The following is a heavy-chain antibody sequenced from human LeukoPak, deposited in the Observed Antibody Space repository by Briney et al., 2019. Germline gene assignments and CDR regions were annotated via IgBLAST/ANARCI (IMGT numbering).Heavy chain of an antibody. CDR3: VKDVAGSYAFDY. V-gene: IGHV3-64D*09. J-gene: IGHJ4*02. D-gene: IGHD1-26*01. Sequence: GGSLRLSCSASGFTFSRYAMHWVRQAPGKGLEYVSGINDNGGRTHYGDSVKGRFSISRDNSKNTLHLQMSTLRAEDTALYYCVKDVAGSYAFDYWGQGIPVTVAS. CDR1: GFTFSRYA. CDR2: INDNGGRT.